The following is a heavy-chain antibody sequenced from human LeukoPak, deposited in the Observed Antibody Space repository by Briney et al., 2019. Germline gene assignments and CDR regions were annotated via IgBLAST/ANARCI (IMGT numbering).Heavy chain of an antibody. V-gene: IGHV3-7*03. CDR1: GFPFSSYS. CDR2: IKPDGTTK. J-gene: IGHJ4*02. D-gene: IGHD6-13*01. CDR3: ARSIPYGTTWYGRSDY. Sequence: GGSLRLSCAAPGFPFSSYSMTWVRQAPGKGLEWVANIKPDGTTKFYVDSVKGRFTISRDNALNSLYLQMNSLRAEDTAIYYCARSIPYGTTWYGRSDYWGQGTLVTVSS.